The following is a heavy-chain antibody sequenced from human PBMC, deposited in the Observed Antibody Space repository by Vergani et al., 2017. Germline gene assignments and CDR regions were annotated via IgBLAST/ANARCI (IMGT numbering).Heavy chain of an antibody. Sequence: QVQLVQSGAEVKKPGSSVKVSCKASAGTFSSYTISWVRQAPGQGLEWMGRIIPILGIANYAQKFQGRVTITADKSTSTAYMELSSLRSEDTAVYYCAKDSTVDSSGYYPVYYFDYWGQGTLVTVSS. J-gene: IGHJ4*02. CDR1: AGTFSSYT. V-gene: IGHV1-69*08. D-gene: IGHD3-22*01. CDR2: IIPILGIA. CDR3: AKDSTVDSSGYYPVYYFDY.